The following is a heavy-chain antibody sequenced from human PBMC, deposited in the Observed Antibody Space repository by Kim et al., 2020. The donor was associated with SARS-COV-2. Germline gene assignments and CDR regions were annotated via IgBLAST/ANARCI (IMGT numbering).Heavy chain of an antibody. V-gene: IGHV4-59*01. CDR1: GGSISSYY. CDR3: ARSSPSYDLLWFGSFDY. Sequence: SETLSLTCTVSGGSISSYYWSWIRQPQGTVLEWIGYRYYSGRTNYNPSLNSRITISVDTSKNQFYLKLSSVTAADTAAYVCARSSPSYDLLWFGSFDYW. D-gene: IGHD3-10*01. CDR2: RYYSGRT. J-gene: IGHJ4*01.